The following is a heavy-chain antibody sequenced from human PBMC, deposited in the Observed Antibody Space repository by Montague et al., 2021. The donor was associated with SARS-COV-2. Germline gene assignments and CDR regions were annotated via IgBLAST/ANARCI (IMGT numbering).Heavy chain of an antibody. CDR3: ARHLAYCAGDCYPDYFDY. V-gene: IGHV4-39*01. CDR2: IHNGGTT. J-gene: IGHJ4*02. Sequence: SETLSLTCTVSGGSLSSGLFYWGWIRQPPGKGLEWIGSIHNGGTTINNPSLKSRATLSADSSKNQFSLRLYSMTAADTAVYYCARHLAYCAGDCYPDYFDYWGLGTLVTVSS. D-gene: IGHD2-21*01. CDR1: GGSLSSGLFY.